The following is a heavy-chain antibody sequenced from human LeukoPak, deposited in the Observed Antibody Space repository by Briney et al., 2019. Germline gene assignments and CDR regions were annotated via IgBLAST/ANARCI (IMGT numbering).Heavy chain of an antibody. CDR3: ARVGSGWYFAP. CDR1: GYSFTNYW. D-gene: IGHD6-19*01. Sequence: TGESLKISCKGSGYSFTNYWIGWVRQAPGQGLEWMGGIIPIFGTANYAQKFQGRVTITTDESTSTAYMELSSLRSDDTAVYYCARVGSGWYFAPWGQGTLVTVSS. CDR2: IIPIFGTA. V-gene: IGHV1-69*05. J-gene: IGHJ5*02.